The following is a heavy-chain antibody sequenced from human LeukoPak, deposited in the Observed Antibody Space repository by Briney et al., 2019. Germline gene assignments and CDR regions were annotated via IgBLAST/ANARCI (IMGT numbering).Heavy chain of an antibody. CDR1: GGSVSSGSYY. J-gene: IGHJ4*02. Sequence: PSETLSLTCPVSGGSVSSGSYYWSWIRQPPGKGLEWIGYIYYSGSTNYNPSLKNRVTISVDTSKNQFSLKLSSVTAADTAVYFCAREPMHDDVGYWGQGTLVTVSS. D-gene: IGHD2-2*01. V-gene: IGHV4-61*01. CDR3: AREPMHDDVGY. CDR2: IYYSGST.